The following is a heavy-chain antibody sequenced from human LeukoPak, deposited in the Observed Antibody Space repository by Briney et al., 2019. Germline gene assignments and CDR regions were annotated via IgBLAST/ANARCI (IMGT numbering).Heavy chain of an antibody. V-gene: IGHV1-18*01. J-gene: IGHJ4*02. D-gene: IGHD5-12*01. CDR2: ISAYNGNT. CDR3: ATVDIVATSN. CDR1: GGTFSSYA. Sequence: ASVKVSCKASGGTFSSYAISWVRQAPGQGLEWMGWISAYNGNTNYAQKLQGRVTMTTDTSISTAYMELSRPRSDDTAVYYCATVDIVATSNWGQGTLVTVSS.